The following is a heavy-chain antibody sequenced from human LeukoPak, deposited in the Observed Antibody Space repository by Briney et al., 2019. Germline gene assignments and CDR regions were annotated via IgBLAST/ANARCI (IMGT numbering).Heavy chain of an antibody. CDR1: GGSISSYY. D-gene: IGHD3-10*01. Sequence: SETLSLTCTVSGGSISSYYWSWIRQPPGKGLEWLGYIYYSGSTNYNPSLKSRVTISVDTSKNQFSLKLSSVTAADTAVYYCARVSYYGSGSLYFDYWGQGTLVTVSS. CDR3: ARVSYYGSGSLYFDY. CDR2: IYYSGST. V-gene: IGHV4-59*01. J-gene: IGHJ4*02.